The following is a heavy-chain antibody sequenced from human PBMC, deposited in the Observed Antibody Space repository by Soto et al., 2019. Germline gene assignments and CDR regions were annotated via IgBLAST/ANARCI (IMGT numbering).Heavy chain of an antibody. Sequence: PGGSLRLSCAASGFTFSSYWMSWVRQAPGKGLEWVANIKQDGSEKYYVDSVKGRFTISRGNAKNSLYLQMNSLRAEDTAVYYCARDHHYYDSSGYYYVPLDYWGQGTLVTVSS. CDR1: GFTFSSYW. V-gene: IGHV3-7*03. CDR3: ARDHHYYDSSGYYYVPLDY. CDR2: IKQDGSEK. D-gene: IGHD3-22*01. J-gene: IGHJ4*02.